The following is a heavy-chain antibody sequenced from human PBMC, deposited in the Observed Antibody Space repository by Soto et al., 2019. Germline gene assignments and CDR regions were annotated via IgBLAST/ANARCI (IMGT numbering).Heavy chain of an antibody. V-gene: IGHV1-18*01. J-gene: IGHJ4*02. CDR3: AREPEQQTSGSVDY. D-gene: IGHD6-13*01. Sequence: GASVKVSCKASGYTFTSYGISWVRQAPGQGLEWMGWISAYNGNANYAQKLQGRVAMTTDTSTSTAYMELSSLRSEDTAVYYCAREPEQQTSGSVDYWGQGTLVTVSS. CDR2: ISAYNGNA. CDR1: GYTFTSYG.